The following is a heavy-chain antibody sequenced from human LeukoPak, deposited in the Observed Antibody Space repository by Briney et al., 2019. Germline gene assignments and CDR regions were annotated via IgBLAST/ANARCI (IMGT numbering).Heavy chain of an antibody. V-gene: IGHV1-18*01. CDR3: ARQNPDYYDSSGYTY. CDR2: ISAYSGNT. CDR1: GYTFTSYG. Sequence: EASVKVSCKASGYTFTSYGISWVRQAPGQGLEWMGWISAYSGNTNYAQKLQGRVTMTTDTSTSTAYMELRSLRSDDTAVYYCARQNPDYYDSSGYTYWGQGTLVTVSS. J-gene: IGHJ4*02. D-gene: IGHD3-22*01.